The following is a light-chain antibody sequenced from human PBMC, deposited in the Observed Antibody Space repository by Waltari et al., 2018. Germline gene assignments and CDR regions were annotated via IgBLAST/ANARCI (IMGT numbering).Light chain of an antibody. CDR2: DVF. Sequence: EIVLTQSPATLSLSPGDRATLSCRASQSVYSYLGWYQQKPGQAPRLLIYDVFNRATGIPARFSGSGSGTDFTLTISSLEPEDFAVYYCQQRRSWPLTFGCGTKVEIK. J-gene: IGKJ4*01. CDR3: QQRRSWPLT. CDR1: QSVYSY. V-gene: IGKV3-11*01.